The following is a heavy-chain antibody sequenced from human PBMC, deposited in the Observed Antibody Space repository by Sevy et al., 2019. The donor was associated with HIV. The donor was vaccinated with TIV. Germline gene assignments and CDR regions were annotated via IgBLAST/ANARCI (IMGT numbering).Heavy chain of an antibody. CDR1: GFTFSSYA. V-gene: IGHV3-23*01. Sequence: GGSLRLSCAASGFTFSSYAMSWVRQAPGKGLEWVSVIGGDGTSTYYADSVKGRFTISSDSSKNTLYLQMKSLRAEDTAVYYCAKNGVSGSGNTWFYSWGQGTLVTVSS. J-gene: IGHJ5*01. CDR2: IGGDGTST. CDR3: AKNGVSGSGNTWFYS. D-gene: IGHD6-25*01.